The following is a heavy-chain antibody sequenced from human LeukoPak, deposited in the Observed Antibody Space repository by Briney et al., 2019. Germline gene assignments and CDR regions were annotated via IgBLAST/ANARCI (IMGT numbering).Heavy chain of an antibody. D-gene: IGHD6-13*01. CDR3: AKSGVSSSWVDY. CDR1: GFTFDDYA. Sequence: PGGSLRLSCAASGFTFDDYAMHWVRQAPGKGLEWVSGISWNSGSIGYADSVKGRFTISRDNAKNSPYLQMNSLRAEDTALYYCAKSGVSSSWVDYWGQGTLVTVSS. J-gene: IGHJ4*02. V-gene: IGHV3-9*01. CDR2: ISWNSGSI.